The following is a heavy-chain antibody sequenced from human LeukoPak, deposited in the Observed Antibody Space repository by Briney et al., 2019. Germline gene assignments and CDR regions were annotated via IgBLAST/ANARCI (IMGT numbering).Heavy chain of an antibody. V-gene: IGHV1-2*02. CDR2: INPNSGGT. Sequence: ASVKVSCKASGYTFTGYYMHWVRQAPGQGLEWMGWINPNSGGTNYAQKFQGRVTMTTDTSTSTAYMELRSLRSDDTAVYYCAREPRGEGATTPWFDPWGQGALVTVSP. CDR1: GYTFTGYY. CDR3: AREPRGEGATTPWFDP. J-gene: IGHJ5*02. D-gene: IGHD1-26*01.